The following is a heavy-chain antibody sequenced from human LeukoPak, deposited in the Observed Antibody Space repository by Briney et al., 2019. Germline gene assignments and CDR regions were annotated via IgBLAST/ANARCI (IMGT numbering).Heavy chain of an antibody. V-gene: IGHV3-53*01. J-gene: IGHJ5*02. CDR3: ARDAPQVPAAGVLAS. CDR2: MYSGGDT. CDR1: GFTVSGNY. Sequence: GGSLRLSCAASGFTVSGNYMSWVRQAPGKGLEWVSVMYSGGDTCYADSVKGRFTFSRDISKNTLYLQMNGLRTEDTAMYYCARDAPQVPAAGVLASWGQGTLVTVSS. D-gene: IGHD6-13*01.